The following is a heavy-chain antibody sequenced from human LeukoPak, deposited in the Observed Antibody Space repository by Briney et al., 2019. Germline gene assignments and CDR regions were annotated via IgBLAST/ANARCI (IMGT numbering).Heavy chain of an antibody. V-gene: IGHV4-59*12. Sequence: SETLSLTCTVSGGSISSYYWSWIRQPPGKGLEWIGYIYYSGSTNYNPSLKSRVTISVDTSKNQFSLKLSSVTAADTAVYYCARDGSTIATPGVDYWGQGTMVTVSS. CDR3: ARDGSTIATPGVDY. CDR1: GGSISSYY. D-gene: IGHD6-6*01. CDR2: IYYSGST. J-gene: IGHJ3*01.